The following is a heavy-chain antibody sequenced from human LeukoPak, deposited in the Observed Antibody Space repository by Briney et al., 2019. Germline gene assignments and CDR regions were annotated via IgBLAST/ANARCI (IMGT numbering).Heavy chain of an antibody. D-gene: IGHD2-15*01. CDR2: INAGNGNT. V-gene: IGHV1-3*01. CDR3: ARVYCSGGSCWFDP. CDR1: GYTFTSYA. Sequence: ASVKVSCKASGYTFTSYAMHWVRQAPGQGLEWMGWINAGNGNTKYSQKFQGRVTITRDTSASTAYMELSSLRSEDTAVYYCARVYCSGGSCWFDPWGQGTLVTVSS. J-gene: IGHJ5*02.